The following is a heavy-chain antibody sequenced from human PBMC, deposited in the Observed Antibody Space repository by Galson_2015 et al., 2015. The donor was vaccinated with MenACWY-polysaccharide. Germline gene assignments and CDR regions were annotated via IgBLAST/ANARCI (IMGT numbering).Heavy chain of an antibody. Sequence: SLRLSCAASGFTFSNYGMHWVRQAPGKGLEWVAFIRHGGDDKYYADSVKGRFTISRDNSKNTLYLQMNSVSGEDTAVYYCAKAGTTQDFDYWCQGTLVTVSS. J-gene: IGHJ4*02. CDR2: IRHGGDDK. V-gene: IGHV3-30*02. D-gene: IGHD1-14*01. CDR3: AKAGTTQDFDY. CDR1: GFTFSNYG.